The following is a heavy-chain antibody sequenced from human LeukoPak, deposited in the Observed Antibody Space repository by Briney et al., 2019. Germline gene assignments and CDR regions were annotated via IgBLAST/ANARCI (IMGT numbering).Heavy chain of an antibody. Sequence: GESLRLSCAASGFTFNRYWMHWVRQPPGKGLVWVSRMISDGSDTNYADSVKGRFTISRDNAKNTLYLQMNSLRAEDTAVYHCATGHYYDSSGYYPLPDAFDIWGQGTMVTVSS. V-gene: IGHV3-74*01. CDR2: MISDGSDT. CDR3: ATGHYYDSSGYYPLPDAFDI. D-gene: IGHD3-22*01. CDR1: GFTFNRYW. J-gene: IGHJ3*02.